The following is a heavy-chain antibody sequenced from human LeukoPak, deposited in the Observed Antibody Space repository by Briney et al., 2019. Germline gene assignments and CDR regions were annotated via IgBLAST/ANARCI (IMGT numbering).Heavy chain of an antibody. J-gene: IGHJ6*03. CDR3: ARLLEGSGTWDYYYYMDV. D-gene: IGHD3-10*01. CDR1: GFTFSRYS. Sequence: GSLRLSCAASGFTFSRYSMNWVRQPPGKGLEWSGEINHSGSTNYNPSLKSRVTMSVDTSKNQFSLKLSSVTAADTAVYYCARLLEGSGTWDYYYYMDVWGKGTTVTISS. V-gene: IGHV4-34*01. CDR2: INHSGST.